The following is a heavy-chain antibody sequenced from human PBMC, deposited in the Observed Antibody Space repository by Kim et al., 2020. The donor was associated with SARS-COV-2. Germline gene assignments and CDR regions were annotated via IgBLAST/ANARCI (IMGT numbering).Heavy chain of an antibody. CDR3: GRMRGDYGGNSDY. CDR1: EFTFSNYW. Sequence: GGSLRLSCAASEFTFSNYWMNWVRQAPGKGLEWVANIKQDGSATRYVDSVKGRFTISRDNAKNSLYLQMNSLRVEDTGVYNFGRMRGDYGGNSDYWGRG. V-gene: IGHV3-7*01. D-gene: IGHD4-17*01. CDR2: IKQDGSAT. J-gene: IGHJ4*02.